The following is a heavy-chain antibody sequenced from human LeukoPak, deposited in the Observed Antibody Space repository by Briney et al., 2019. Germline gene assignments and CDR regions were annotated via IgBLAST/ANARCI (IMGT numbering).Heavy chain of an antibody. CDR2: ISSSGGST. CDR3: AKTPYSSSSPDYYFDY. CDR1: GFTFSSYA. D-gene: IGHD6-6*01. J-gene: IGHJ4*02. V-gene: IGHV3-23*01. Sequence: GGSLRLSCAASGFTFSSYAMSWVRQAPGKGLEWVSAISSSGGSTYYADSVKGRFTISRDNSKNTLYLQMNSLRAEDTAVYYCAKTPYSSSSPDYYFDYWGQGTLVTVSS.